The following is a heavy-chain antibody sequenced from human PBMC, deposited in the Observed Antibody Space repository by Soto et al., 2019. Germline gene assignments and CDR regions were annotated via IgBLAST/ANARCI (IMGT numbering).Heavy chain of an antibody. CDR1: GYSFTSYW. Sequence: GESLKISCKGSGYSFTSYWISWVRQMPGKGLEWMGRIDPSDSYTNYSPSFQGHVTISADKSISTAYLQWSSLKASDTAMYYCARAGIAYCSSTTCYLYYYVMDVWGQGTTVTVSS. V-gene: IGHV5-10-1*01. D-gene: IGHD2-2*01. J-gene: IGHJ6*02. CDR2: IDPSDSYT. CDR3: ARAGIAYCSSTTCYLYYYVMDV.